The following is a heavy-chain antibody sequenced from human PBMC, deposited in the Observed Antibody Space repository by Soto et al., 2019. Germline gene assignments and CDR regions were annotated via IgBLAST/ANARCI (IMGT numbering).Heavy chain of an antibody. V-gene: IGHV3-9*01. CDR2: ISWNSGSI. CDR1: GFTFDDYA. CDR3: AKDAITMVRGVISYYGMDV. Sequence: EVQLVESGGGLVQPGRSLRLSCAASGFTFDDYAVHWVRQAPGKGLEWVSGISWNSGSIGYADSVKGRFTISRDNAKNSLYLQMNSLRAEDTALYYCAKDAITMVRGVISYYGMDVWGQGTTVTVSS. D-gene: IGHD3-10*01. J-gene: IGHJ6*02.